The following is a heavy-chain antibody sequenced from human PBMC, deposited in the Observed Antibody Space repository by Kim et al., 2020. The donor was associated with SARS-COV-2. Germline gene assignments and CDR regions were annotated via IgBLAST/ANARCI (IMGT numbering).Heavy chain of an antibody. J-gene: IGHJ6*03. CDR3: ARGTRQWLVRGPYYYYMDV. V-gene: IGHV4-34*01. Sequence: SETLSLTCAVYGGSFSGYYWSWIHQPPGKGLEWIGEINHSGSTNYNPSLKSRVTISVETSKNQFSLKLSSVTAADTAVYYCARGTRQWLVRGPYYYYMDVWGKGTTVTVSS. CDR2: INHSGST. CDR1: GGSFSGYY. D-gene: IGHD6-19*01.